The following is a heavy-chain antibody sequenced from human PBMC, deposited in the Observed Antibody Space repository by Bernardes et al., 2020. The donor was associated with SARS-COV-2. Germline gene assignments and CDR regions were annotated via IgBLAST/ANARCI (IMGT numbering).Heavy chain of an antibody. CDR3: ARPRFYCSGGSCYSDYFDY. V-gene: IGHV1-18*01. CDR2: ISAYNGNT. Sequence: ASVKVSCKASGYTFTSYGISWVRQAPGQGLEWMGWISAYNGNTNYAQKLQGRVTMTTDTSTSTAYMELRSLRSDDTAVYYCARPRFYCSGGSCYSDYFDYWGQGTLVTVSS. J-gene: IGHJ4*02. CDR1: GYTFTSYG. D-gene: IGHD2-15*01.